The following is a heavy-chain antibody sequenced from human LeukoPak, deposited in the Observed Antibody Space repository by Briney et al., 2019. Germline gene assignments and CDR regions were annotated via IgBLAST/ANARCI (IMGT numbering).Heavy chain of an antibody. J-gene: IGHJ4*02. CDR1: GFTFSSYT. D-gene: IGHD7-27*01. CDR3: AKDGGLWVSAHWGDS. CDR2: ITTGDGNT. Sequence: GSLRLSCAASGFTFSSYTMTWVRQAPGKGLKWVSTITTGDGNTYYADSVKGRFTVSRDDSKNTLYLQMNSLRAEDTAVYYCAKDGGLWVSAHWGDSWGRGTLVTVSS. V-gene: IGHV3-23*01.